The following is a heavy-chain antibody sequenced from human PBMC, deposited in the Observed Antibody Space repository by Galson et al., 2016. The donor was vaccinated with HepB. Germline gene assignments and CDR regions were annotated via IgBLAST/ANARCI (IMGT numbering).Heavy chain of an antibody. J-gene: IGHJ4*02. CDR1: GGSITSGSYY. CDR3: ARGVDY. Sequence: SETLSLTCTVSGGSITSGSYYWAWIRQPPGKGLEWIGSIYHSGSTNYHPSLKSRVSMSVDTSKNEFSLRLFAVTAADAAVYFCARGVDYWGPGTVVTVS. CDR2: IYHSGST. V-gene: IGHV4-39*07.